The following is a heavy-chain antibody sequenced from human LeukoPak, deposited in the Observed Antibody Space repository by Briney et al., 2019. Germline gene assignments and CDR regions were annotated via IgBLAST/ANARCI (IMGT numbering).Heavy chain of an antibody. D-gene: IGHD2-2*01. Sequence: GGSLRLSCATSGFTFSTYSMNWVRQAPGKGLEWVSYISSSSSSIYYADSVKGRFTISRDNAKNSLYLQMNSLRAEDTAVYYCAGYCSTTSCRNVDYWGQGTLVTVSS. J-gene: IGHJ4*02. V-gene: IGHV3-48*04. CDR1: GFTFSTYS. CDR3: AGYCSTTSCRNVDY. CDR2: ISSSSSSI.